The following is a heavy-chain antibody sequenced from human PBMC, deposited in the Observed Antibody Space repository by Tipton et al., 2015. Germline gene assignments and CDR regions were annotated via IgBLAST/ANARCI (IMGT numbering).Heavy chain of an antibody. CDR3: ARKPSGPGDQYYYDMDV. V-gene: IGHV4-59*11. CDR1: GGSISSHY. D-gene: IGHD4-17*01. J-gene: IGHJ6*02. Sequence: LRLSCTVSGGSISSHYWNWIRQPPGKGLEWIGYIYYSGNTNYNPSLKSRVTISEDTSKNQFSLKLSSVTAADTAVYYCARKPSGPGDQYYYDMDVWGQGTTVTVS. CDR2: IYYSGNT.